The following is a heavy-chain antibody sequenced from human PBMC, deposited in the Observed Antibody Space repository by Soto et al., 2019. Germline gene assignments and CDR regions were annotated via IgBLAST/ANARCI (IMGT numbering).Heavy chain of an antibody. CDR3: ATGQRFGEGVDP. CDR1: GFTFSSYA. V-gene: IGHV3-23*01. CDR2: ISGSGGST. Sequence: GGSLRLSCAASGFTFSSYAMSWVRQAPGKGLEWVSAISGSGGSTYYADSVKGRFTISRDNSKNTLYLQMNSLRAEDTAVYYCATGQRFGEGVDPWGQGTLVTVSS. J-gene: IGHJ5*02. D-gene: IGHD3-10*01.